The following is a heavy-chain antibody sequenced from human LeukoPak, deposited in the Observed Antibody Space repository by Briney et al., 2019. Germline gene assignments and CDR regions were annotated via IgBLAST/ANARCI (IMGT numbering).Heavy chain of an antibody. CDR1: GGSISSYY. J-gene: IGHJ3*02. V-gene: IGHV4-59*08. CDR3: ARRPLGYCSSTSCKGDAFDI. D-gene: IGHD2-2*01. Sequence: SETLSLTCTVSGGSISSYYWSWIRQPPGKGLEWIGYIYYSGSTNYNPSLKSRVTISVDTSKNQFSLKLSSVTAADTAVYYCARRPLGYCSSTSCKGDAFDIWGQGTMVTVSS. CDR2: IYYSGST.